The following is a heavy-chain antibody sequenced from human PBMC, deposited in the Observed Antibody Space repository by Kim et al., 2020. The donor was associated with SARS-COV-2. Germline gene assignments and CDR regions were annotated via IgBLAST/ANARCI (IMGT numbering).Heavy chain of an antibody. V-gene: IGHV1-3*01. CDR2: INAGNGNT. Sequence: ASVKVSCKASGYTFSNYAIHWARQAPGQRLEWMGCINAGNGNTKYSQNFQGRVTITRDTSASTVYMDLSSLKSEDTAMYFCARGVLRFFPNWFDPWGQGALVIVSS. CDR1: GYTFSNYA. D-gene: IGHD3-3*01. J-gene: IGHJ5*02. CDR3: ARGVLRFFPNWFDP.